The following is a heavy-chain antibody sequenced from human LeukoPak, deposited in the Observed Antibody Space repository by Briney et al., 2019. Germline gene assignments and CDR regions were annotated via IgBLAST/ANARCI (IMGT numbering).Heavy chain of an antibody. J-gene: IGHJ4*02. CDR1: EFTFGNYA. V-gene: IGHV3-23*01. D-gene: IGHD3-10*01. CDR3: AKGDYYDFDY. Sequence: GGPRRPPGAASEFTFGNYAMNGSRKPQGKGLEWVSIITSGVGITYYADSVKGRFTISRDNSKNTLYLQMNSLRAEDTAVYYCAKGDYYDFDYWGQGTLVTVSS. CDR2: ITSGVGIT.